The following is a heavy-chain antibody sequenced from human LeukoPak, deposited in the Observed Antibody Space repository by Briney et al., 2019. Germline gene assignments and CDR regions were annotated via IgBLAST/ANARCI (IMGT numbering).Heavy chain of an antibody. CDR2: IWYDGSNK. D-gene: IGHD5-24*01. J-gene: IGHJ4*02. V-gene: IGHV3-33*01. CDR1: GFTFSTYG. CDR3: ARGDGYNFGLHDY. Sequence: GGSLRLSCAASGFTFSTYGMHWVRQAPGKGLEWVAVIWYDGSNKYYADSVKGRFTISRDNSKNTLYLQMNSLGAEDTAVYYCARGDGYNFGLHDYWGQGTLVTVSS.